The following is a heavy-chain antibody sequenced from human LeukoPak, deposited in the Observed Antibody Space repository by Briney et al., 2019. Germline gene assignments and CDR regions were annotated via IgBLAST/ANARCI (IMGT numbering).Heavy chain of an antibody. CDR3: ARSGSTGYSLDY. V-gene: IGHV1-2*02. J-gene: IGHJ4*02. CDR1: GYSFTGYF. CDR2: IDPNSGDT. Sequence: ASVKVSFKASGYSFTGYFIHWVRQAPGQGLEWMGCIDPNSGDTKYAQKFQGRVSMPRDTSTRPAYMELSRLRSDDTAVYFCARSGSTGYSLDYWGQGTLVTVSS. D-gene: IGHD3-22*01.